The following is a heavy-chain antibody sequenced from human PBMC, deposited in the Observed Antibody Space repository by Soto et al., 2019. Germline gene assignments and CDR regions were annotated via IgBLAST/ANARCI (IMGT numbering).Heavy chain of an antibody. V-gene: IGHV1-2*04. CDR2: INPNSGGT. CDR3: AREGLAGDRGDWFDP. CDR1: GYTFTGYY. J-gene: IGHJ5*02. Sequence: QVQLVQSGAEVKKPGASVKVSCKASGYTFTGYYMHWVRQAPGQGLEWMGWINPNSGGTNYAQKFQGWVTMTRDTAISTAYMELSRLRSDDTAVYYCAREGLAGDRGDWFDPWGQGTLVTVSS. D-gene: IGHD7-27*01.